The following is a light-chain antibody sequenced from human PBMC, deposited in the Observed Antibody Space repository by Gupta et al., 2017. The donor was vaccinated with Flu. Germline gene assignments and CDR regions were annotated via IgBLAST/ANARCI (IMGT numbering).Light chain of an antibody. CDR1: SSDVGAYNF. J-gene: IGLJ3*02. CDR3: SSYTSSSTLV. V-gene: IGLV2-14*01. CDR2: EVT. Sequence: SITISCTGSSSDVGAYNFVSWYQQHPGKAPKLMIYEVTDRLSGVSNRFSGSKSGNTASLTISGLQAEDEAEYYCSSYTSSSTLVFGGGTKVTVL.